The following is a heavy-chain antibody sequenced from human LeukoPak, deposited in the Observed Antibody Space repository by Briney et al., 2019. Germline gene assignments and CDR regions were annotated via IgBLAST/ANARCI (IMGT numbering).Heavy chain of an antibody. CDR2: IYYSGST. CDR3: ARGYRGYESNY. J-gene: IGHJ4*02. D-gene: IGHD5-12*01. V-gene: IGHV4-59*01. Sequence: PSETLSLTCTVSGGSISSYYWSWIRQPPGKGLEWIGYIYYSGSTNYNPSLKSRVTISVDTSKNQFSLKLSSVTAADTAVYYCARGYRGYESNYWGQGTLVTVSS. CDR1: GGSISSYY.